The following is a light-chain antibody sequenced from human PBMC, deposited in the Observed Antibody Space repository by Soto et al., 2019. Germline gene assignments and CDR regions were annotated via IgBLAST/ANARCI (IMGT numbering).Light chain of an antibody. CDR3: QHYYGFSRT. CDR1: QGISSA. V-gene: IGKV1-13*02. J-gene: IGKJ1*01. Sequence: AIQLTQSPSSLSASVGDRVTITCRASQGISSALAWYQQKPGKAPKLLIYDASSLESGVPSRFSGSGSGTDFTLTISSLQPEDFATYYCQHYYGFSRTFGQGTKVDIK. CDR2: DAS.